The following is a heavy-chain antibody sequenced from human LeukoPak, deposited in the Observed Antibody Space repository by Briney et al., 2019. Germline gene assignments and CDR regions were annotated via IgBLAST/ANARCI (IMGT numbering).Heavy chain of an antibody. V-gene: IGHV3-23*01. Sequence: GGSLRLSCAASGFTFSSYAMSWVRQAPGKGLEWVSAISGSGGSTYYADSEKGRFTISRDNSKNTLYLQMNSLRAEDTAVYYCAKDYYDSSGYYYYPDYWGQGTLVTVSS. CDR2: ISGSGGST. CDR1: GFTFSSYA. D-gene: IGHD3-22*01. CDR3: AKDYYDSSGYYYYPDY. J-gene: IGHJ4*02.